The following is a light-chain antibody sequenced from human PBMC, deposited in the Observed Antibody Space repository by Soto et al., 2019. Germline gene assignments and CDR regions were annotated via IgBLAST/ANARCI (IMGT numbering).Light chain of an antibody. CDR3: QQYGRSPYT. CDR2: GAS. J-gene: IGKJ2*01. CDR1: QSVSSNN. V-gene: IGKV3-20*01. Sequence: EIVLTQSPGTLSLSPGERATLSCRASQSVSSNNLAWYQQKPGQAPRLLIFGASSRATGIPDRFSGSGSGTDFTLTISRLEPADFAVYSCQQYGRSPYTFGQGTKLEIK.